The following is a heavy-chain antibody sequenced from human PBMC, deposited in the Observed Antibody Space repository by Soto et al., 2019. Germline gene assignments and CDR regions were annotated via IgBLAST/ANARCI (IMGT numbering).Heavy chain of an antibody. CDR2: IYPGNSNT. J-gene: IGHJ3*02. Sequence: GESLKISCKGSGYGFSSHWVAWLSQMPGKGLEWVGIIYPGNSNTLYSPSVQGQVTTSADTALRPTYLQWDTLKPSDTAIYFCASDSHGNGGNCPMGGFDMWGQGTMVTVSS. V-gene: IGHV5-51*01. CDR1: GYGFSSHW. D-gene: IGHD2-15*01. CDR3: ASDSHGNGGNCPMGGFDM.